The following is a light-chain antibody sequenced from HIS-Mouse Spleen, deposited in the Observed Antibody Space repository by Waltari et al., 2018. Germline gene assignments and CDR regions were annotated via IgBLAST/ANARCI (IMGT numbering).Light chain of an antibody. Sequence: SYELTQPPSVSVSPGQTARFTCSGDALPKKYAYRYQQKSGQAPVLVIYEDSKRPSGIPERFSGSSAGTMATLTISGAQVEDEADYYCYSTDSSGNHRVFGGGTKLTVL. CDR3: YSTDSSGNHRV. J-gene: IGLJ2*01. V-gene: IGLV3-10*01. CDR2: EDS. CDR1: ALPKKY.